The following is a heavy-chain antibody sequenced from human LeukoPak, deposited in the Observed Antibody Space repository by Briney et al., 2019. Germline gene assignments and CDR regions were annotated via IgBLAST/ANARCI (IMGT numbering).Heavy chain of an antibody. CDR1: GGSIRAGNYY. CDR2: IHYSGST. J-gene: IGHJ6*02. CDR3: ARDTRQYQRLFLNYSSGRDV. V-gene: IGHV4-31*03. D-gene: IGHD3/OR15-3a*01. Sequence: SETLSLTCTVSGGSIRAGNYYWSWIRQYPGKGLEWIGYIHYSGSTYYNPSLKSRVTISVDTSKNQFSLKLSSVTAADTAVYYCARDTRQYQRLFLNYSSGRDVWGQGTTAPASS.